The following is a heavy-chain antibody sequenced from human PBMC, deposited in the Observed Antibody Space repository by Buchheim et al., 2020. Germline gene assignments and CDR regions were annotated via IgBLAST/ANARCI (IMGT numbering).Heavy chain of an antibody. D-gene: IGHD7-27*01. V-gene: IGHV3-33*01. CDR3: ARENWALDY. J-gene: IGHJ4*02. CDR1: GFTFSSYG. CDR2: IWYDGSNK. Sequence: QVQLVESGGGVVQPGRSLRLSCAASGFTFSSYGMHWVRQAPGKGLEWVAVIWYDGSNKYYADSVKGRFTISRDNSKKKPYLQMNSLRAEDTAVYYCARENWALDYWGQGTL.